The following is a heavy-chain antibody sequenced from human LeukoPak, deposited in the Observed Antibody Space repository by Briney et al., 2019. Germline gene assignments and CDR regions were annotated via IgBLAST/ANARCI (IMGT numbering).Heavy chain of an antibody. V-gene: IGHV4-4*07. CDR3: ARDLPYGIAVVGTVDAFDI. CDR1: GGSISSYY. J-gene: IGHJ3*02. D-gene: IGHD6-19*01. Sequence: SETLSLTCTVSGGSISSYYWSWIRQPAGKGLEWIGRIYTSGSTNYNPSLKSRVTMSVDTSKNQFSLKLSSVTAADTAVYYCARDLPYGIAVVGTVDAFDIWGQGTMVTVSS. CDR2: IYTSGST.